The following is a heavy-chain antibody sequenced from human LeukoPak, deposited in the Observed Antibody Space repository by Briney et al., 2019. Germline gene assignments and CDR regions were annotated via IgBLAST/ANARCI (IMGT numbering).Heavy chain of an antibody. CDR3: ARHGSGSYSYLYYYYYMDV. Sequence: KTSETLSLTCAVYGGSFSGYYWSWIRQPPGKGLEWIGEINHSGSTNYNPSLKSRVTISVDTSKNQFSLKLSSVTAADTAVYYCARHGSGSYSYLYYYYYMDVWGKGTTVTVSS. D-gene: IGHD1-26*01. J-gene: IGHJ6*03. CDR1: GGSFSGYY. V-gene: IGHV4-34*01. CDR2: INHSGST.